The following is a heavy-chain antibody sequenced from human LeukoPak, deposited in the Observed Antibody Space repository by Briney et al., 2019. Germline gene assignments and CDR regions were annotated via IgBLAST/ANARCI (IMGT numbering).Heavy chain of an antibody. CDR2: INPSGGST. V-gene: IGHV1-46*01. CDR1: GYTFTSYY. J-gene: IGHJ4*02. CDR3: ARGPDYDSSGYYYGGDYFDY. D-gene: IGHD3-22*01. Sequence: ASVTVSCTASGYTFTSYYMHWVRQAPGQGLEWMGIINPSGGSTSYAQKFQGRVTMTRDMSTSTVYMELSSLRSEDTAVYYCARGPDYDSSGYYYGGDYFDYWGQGTLVTVSS.